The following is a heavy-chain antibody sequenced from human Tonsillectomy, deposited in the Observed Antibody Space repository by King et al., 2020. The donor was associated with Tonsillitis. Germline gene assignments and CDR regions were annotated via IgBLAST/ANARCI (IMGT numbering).Heavy chain of an antibody. CDR3: ARDAATSPYYFDY. Sequence: LPESGPGLVKPSETLSLTCTVSGGSISSYYWSWIRQPPGKGLEWIGYIYYSGSTNYNPSLKSRVTISVDTSKNQFSLKLSSVTAADTAVYYCARDAATSPYYFDYWGQGTLVTVSS. CDR2: IYYSGST. D-gene: IGHD4-11*01. V-gene: IGHV4-59*01. J-gene: IGHJ4*02. CDR1: GGSISSYY.